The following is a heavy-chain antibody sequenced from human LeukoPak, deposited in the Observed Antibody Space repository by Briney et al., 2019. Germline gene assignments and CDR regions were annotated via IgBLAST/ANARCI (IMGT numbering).Heavy chain of an antibody. CDR2: IYYSGST. V-gene: IGHV4-59*01. Sequence: SETLSLTCTVSGGSISSYYWSWIRQPPGKGLEWIGYIYYSGSTNYNPSLKSRVTISVDTSKNQFSLKLSSVTAADTAVYYCARGHYCSSTSCYGFYFDYWGQGTLVTVSS. CDR3: ARGHYCSSTSCYGFYFDY. CDR1: GGSISSYY. D-gene: IGHD2-2*01. J-gene: IGHJ4*02.